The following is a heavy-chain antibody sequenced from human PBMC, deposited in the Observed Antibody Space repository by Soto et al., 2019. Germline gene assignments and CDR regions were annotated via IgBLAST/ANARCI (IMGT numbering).Heavy chain of an antibody. CDR1: GGSFSGYY. CDR2: INHSGST. D-gene: IGHD3-16*02. Sequence: SETLSLTCAVYGGSFSGYYWSWIRQPPGKGLEWIGEINHSGSTNYNPSLKSRVTISVDTSKKQFSLKLSSVTAADTAVYYCARVRLHWGDLSFNFFDFWGRGTLVTGSA. CDR3: ARVRLHWGDLSFNFFDF. J-gene: IGHJ4*02. V-gene: IGHV4-34*01.